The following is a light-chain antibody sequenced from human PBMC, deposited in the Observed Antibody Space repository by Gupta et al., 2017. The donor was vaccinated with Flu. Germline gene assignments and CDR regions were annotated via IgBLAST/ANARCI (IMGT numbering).Light chain of an antibody. CDR1: QGLLFVYGNTY. J-gene: IGKJ1*01. Sequence: DVVLTQSTLSLPVTPGQSVSISCKSSQGLLFVYGNTYLHWVQQRPGQSPRRLIYKISNRDFGVPDSFSGTGLGTYFTLGISRVEAEDVGIYYCMHDVEWPWPFGQGTKVEIK. CDR2: KIS. CDR3: MHDVEWPWP. V-gene: IGKV2-30*01.